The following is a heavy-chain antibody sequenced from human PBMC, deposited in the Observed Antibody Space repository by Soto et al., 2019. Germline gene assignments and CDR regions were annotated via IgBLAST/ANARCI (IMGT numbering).Heavy chain of an antibody. CDR1: GFTVNSNY. CDR2: IYSDGST. J-gene: IGHJ4*02. D-gene: IGHD3-9*01. Sequence: EVQLVESGGGLVQPGGSLRLSCAASGFTVNSNYMSWVRQAPGKGLEWVSVIYSDGSTYYADSVKGRFIISRDNSNNTLYFQMNSLRAEDTAVYYCPTLTKYDILTGFYPCWGQGTLVTVSS. CDR3: PTLTKYDILTGFYPC. V-gene: IGHV3-66*01.